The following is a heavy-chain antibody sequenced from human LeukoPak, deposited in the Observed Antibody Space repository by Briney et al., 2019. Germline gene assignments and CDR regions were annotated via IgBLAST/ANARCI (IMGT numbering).Heavy chain of an antibody. D-gene: IGHD3-22*01. V-gene: IGHV4-39*07. Sequence: PSETLSLTCTVSGVSISSSNSYWGWIRQPPGKGLEWIGSIYYSGSTYYNPSLKSRVTISVDTSKNQFSLKVRSVTAADTAVYYCARERDYYDSSGSPSYWGQGTLVTVSS. CDR1: GVSISSSNSY. J-gene: IGHJ4*02. CDR2: IYYSGST. CDR3: ARERDYYDSSGSPSY.